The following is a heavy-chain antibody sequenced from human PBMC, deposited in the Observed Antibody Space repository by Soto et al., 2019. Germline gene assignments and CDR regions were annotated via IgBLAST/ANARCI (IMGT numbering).Heavy chain of an antibody. J-gene: IGHJ1*01. CDR1: GGSISSGGYY. V-gene: IGHV4-31*03. Sequence: QVQLQESGPGLVKPSQTLSLTCSVSGGSISSGGYYWNWIRQLPGKGLEWIGCIYYTGSTYNNQSHQSRVTISVDTSKKQCSLILSSVTASDTAVYYCSSEGSTNVVSWGQGILVTVSS. D-gene: IGHD3-10*01. CDR2: IYYTGST. CDR3: SSEGSTNVVS.